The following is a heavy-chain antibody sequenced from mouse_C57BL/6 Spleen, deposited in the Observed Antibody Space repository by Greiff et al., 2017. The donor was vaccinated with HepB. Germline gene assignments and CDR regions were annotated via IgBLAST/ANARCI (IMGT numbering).Heavy chain of an antibody. CDR3: ARSNDYDGYYAMDY. V-gene: IGHV1-85*01. CDR1: GYTFTSYD. D-gene: IGHD2-4*01. J-gene: IGHJ4*01. CDR2: IYPRDGST. Sequence: QVQLQQSGPELVKPGASVKLSCKASGYTFTSYDINWVKQRPGQGLEWIGWIYPRDGSTKYNEKLKGKATLTVDTSSSTAYMELHSLTSEDSAVYFCARSNDYDGYYAMDYWGQGTSVTVSS.